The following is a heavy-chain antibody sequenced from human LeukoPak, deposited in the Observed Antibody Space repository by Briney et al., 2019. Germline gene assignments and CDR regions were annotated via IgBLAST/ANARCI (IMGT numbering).Heavy chain of an antibody. CDR2: ISAYNGNT. CDR1: GYTFTSYG. V-gene: IGHV1-18*01. J-gene: IGHJ4*02. CDR3: AREIAVRIQLPRPGLCQDY. Sequence: ASVKVSCKASGYTFTSYGISWVRQAPGQGLEWMGWISAYNGNTNYAQKLQGRVTMTTDTSTSTAYMELRSLRSDDTAVYYCAREIAVRIQLPRPGLCQDYWGQGTLVTVSS. D-gene: IGHD5-18*01.